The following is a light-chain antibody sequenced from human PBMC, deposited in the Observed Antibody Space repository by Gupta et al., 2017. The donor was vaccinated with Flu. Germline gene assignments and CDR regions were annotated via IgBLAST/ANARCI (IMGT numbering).Light chain of an antibody. J-gene: IGKJ1*01. CDR3: QQYDSLPT. V-gene: IGKV1-33*01. Sequence: SPSSLSASVGDRVTITCQASQDIRNYLNWYQQKPGKAPDLLIYDASKLEKGVPYRFSGSGYGTEFTFTIKGLQAEDVATYYCQQYDSLPTFGQGTTVEIK. CDR2: DAS. CDR1: QDIRNY.